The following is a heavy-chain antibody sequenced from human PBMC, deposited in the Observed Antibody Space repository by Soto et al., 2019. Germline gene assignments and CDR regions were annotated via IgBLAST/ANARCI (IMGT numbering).Heavy chain of an antibody. Sequence: GGSLRLSCAASGFTFSSYAMHWVRQAPGKGLEWVAVISYDGSNKYYADSVKGRFTISRDNSKNTLYLQMNSLRAEDTAVYYCARDQPVRGYNWFDPWGQGTLVTVSS. V-gene: IGHV3-30-3*01. CDR1: GFTFSSYA. CDR2: ISYDGSNK. D-gene: IGHD6-13*01. CDR3: ARDQPVRGYNWFDP. J-gene: IGHJ5*02.